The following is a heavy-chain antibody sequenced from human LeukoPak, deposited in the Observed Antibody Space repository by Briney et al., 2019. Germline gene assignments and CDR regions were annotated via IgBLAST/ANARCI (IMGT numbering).Heavy chain of an antibody. V-gene: IGHV3-30*04. CDR1: GFTFSNYA. Sequence: PWGSLRLSCAASGFTFSNYAMHWVRQAPGKGLEWMSVISYDGRNKYFADSVKGRFTISRDNSKNTLYLQMNSLRADDTAVYYCAKEIWPTVTIPGRTYFDYWAREPWSPSPQ. CDR2: ISYDGRNK. CDR3: AKEIWPTVTIPGRTYFDY. D-gene: IGHD4-17*01. J-gene: IGHJ4*02.